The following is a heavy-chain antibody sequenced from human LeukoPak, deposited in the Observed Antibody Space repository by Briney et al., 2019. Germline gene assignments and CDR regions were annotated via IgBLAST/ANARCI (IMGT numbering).Heavy chain of an antibody. CDR2: ISAYNGNT. J-gene: IGHJ4*02. CDR3: GLGYCSSTSCYTIDY. CDR1: GYTFTSYG. D-gene: IGHD2-2*02. V-gene: IGHV1-18*01. Sequence: GASVKVSCKASGYTFTSYGISWVRQAPGQGLEWMGWISAYNGNTNYAQKLQGRVTMTTDTSTSTAYMELRSLRSDDTAVYYCGLGYCSSTSCYTIDYWGQGTLVTVSS.